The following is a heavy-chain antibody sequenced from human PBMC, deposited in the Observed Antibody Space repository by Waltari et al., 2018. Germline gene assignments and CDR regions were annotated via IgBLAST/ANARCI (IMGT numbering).Heavy chain of an antibody. J-gene: IGHJ4*02. D-gene: IGHD2-15*01. CDR1: GDHMSSPYC. CDR3: ARDRGRGLYLDS. Sequence: QLQESGPGLVKPSGTLSLPCGVSGDHMSSPYCWSWVRQPPGKGLEWIGQVRGDGRTNYNPSFASRVTMSLDTYNNQFSLMVTSATAADTAVYYCARDRGRGLYLDSWGPGTLVTVSP. V-gene: IGHV4-4*02. CDR2: VRGDGRT.